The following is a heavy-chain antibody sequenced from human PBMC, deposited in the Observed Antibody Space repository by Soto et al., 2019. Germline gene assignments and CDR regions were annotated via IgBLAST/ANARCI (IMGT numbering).Heavy chain of an antibody. D-gene: IGHD3-3*01. CDR1: GFTFSSYA. J-gene: IGHJ4*02. Sequence: QVQLVESGGGVVQPGRSLRLSCAASGFTFSSYAMHWVRQAPGKGLEWVAVISYDGSNKYYADFVKGRFTVSRDNSKNTVYLQMNSLRAEDTAVYYCARVPSSSGRAHFDYWGQGTLVTVSS. CDR2: ISYDGSNK. CDR3: ARVPSSSGRAHFDY. V-gene: IGHV3-30-3*01.